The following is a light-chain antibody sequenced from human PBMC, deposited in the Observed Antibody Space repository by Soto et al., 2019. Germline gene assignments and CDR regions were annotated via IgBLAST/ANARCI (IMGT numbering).Light chain of an antibody. CDR3: HQTSNIPFT. CDR1: QSISRY. Sequence: DIQMTQSPSSLSASVGDRVTITCRASQSISRYLHWYQQKQGKAPKLLIYATSTLQSGVPSRFSGSGSGADFTLTISSLQPEDFATYYCHQTSNIPFTFGGGTKVEN. V-gene: IGKV1-39*01. J-gene: IGKJ4*01. CDR2: ATS.